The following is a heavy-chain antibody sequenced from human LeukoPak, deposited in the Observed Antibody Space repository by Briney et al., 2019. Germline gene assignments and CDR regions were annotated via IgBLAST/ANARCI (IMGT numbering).Heavy chain of an antibody. CDR2: ISGSGGST. Sequence: GGSLRLSCAASGFTFSSYAMSWVRQAPGKGLEWVSAISGSGGSTYYADSVKGRFTISRDNSKNTLYLQMNSLRAEDTAVYYSARDGARGCCSSTSCYLHYMDVWGKGTTVTVSS. D-gene: IGHD2-2*01. CDR3: ARDGARGCCSSTSCYLHYMDV. J-gene: IGHJ6*03. V-gene: IGHV3-23*01. CDR1: GFTFSSYA.